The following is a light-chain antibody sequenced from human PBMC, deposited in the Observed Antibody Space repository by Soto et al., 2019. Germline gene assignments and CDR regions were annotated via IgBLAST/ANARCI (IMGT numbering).Light chain of an antibody. Sequence: QSVLTQPPSVSGSPGQSVTISCTGTSSDVGSYNRVSWYQQPPGTAPKLMIYEVSNRPSGVPDRFSGSKSGNTASLTISGLQAEDEADYYCSLYTSSSTLVFGGGTKLTLL. CDR2: EVS. J-gene: IGLJ2*01. V-gene: IGLV2-18*01. CDR1: SSDVGSYNR. CDR3: SLYTSSSTLV.